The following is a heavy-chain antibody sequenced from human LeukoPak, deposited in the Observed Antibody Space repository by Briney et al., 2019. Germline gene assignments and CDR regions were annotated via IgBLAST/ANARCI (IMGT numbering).Heavy chain of an antibody. J-gene: IGHJ4*02. V-gene: IGHV4-31*03. Sequence: SETLSLTCTVSGASVSSSGYYWSWIRQHPGKGLEWIGYIYYSGSTYYNPSLKSRVTISVDTSKNQFSLKLSSVTAADTAVYYCARDLDYYDSSGYQNYFDYWGQGTLVTVSS. CDR2: IYYSGST. CDR1: GASVSSSGYY. CDR3: ARDLDYYDSSGYQNYFDY. D-gene: IGHD3-22*01.